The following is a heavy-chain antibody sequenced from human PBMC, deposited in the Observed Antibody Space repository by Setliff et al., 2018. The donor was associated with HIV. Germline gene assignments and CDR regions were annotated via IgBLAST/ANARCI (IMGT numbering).Heavy chain of an antibody. CDR1: GGSISSGDYY. J-gene: IGHJ4*02. Sequence: SETLSLTCTVSGGSISSGDYYWTWIRQPPGEGLEWIGYIFYSGSTYYNPSLRSRVTISEDTSKNQFSLKLTSVTAADTAVYYCAKKGNGDYHFDYWGQGTLVTVSS. V-gene: IGHV4-30-4*08. CDR2: IFYSGST. CDR3: AKKGNGDYHFDY. D-gene: IGHD4-17*01.